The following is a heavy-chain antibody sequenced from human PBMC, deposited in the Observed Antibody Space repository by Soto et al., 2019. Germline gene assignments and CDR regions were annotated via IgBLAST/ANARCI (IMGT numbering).Heavy chain of an antibody. CDR1: GGSVSSGSYY. D-gene: IGHD2-15*01. CDR3: ARGRLPGVV. J-gene: IGHJ4*02. V-gene: IGHV4-61*01. Sequence: SETLSLTCTVSGGSVSSGSYYWSWIRQPPGKGLEWIGYIYYSGSTNYNPSLKSRVTISVDTSKNQFSLKLSSVTAADTAVYYCARGRLPGVVWGQGTLVTVSS. CDR2: IYYSGST.